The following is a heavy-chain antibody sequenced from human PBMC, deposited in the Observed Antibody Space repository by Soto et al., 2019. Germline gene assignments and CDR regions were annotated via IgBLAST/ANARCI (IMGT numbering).Heavy chain of an antibody. CDR3: ARTTVTRVIDY. J-gene: IGHJ4*02. CDR2: IYYSGST. V-gene: IGHV4-59*01. Sequence: SETLSLTCTVSGGSISSYYWSWIRQPPGKGLEWIGYIYYSGSTNYNPSLKSRVTISLDTSKNQFSLKLSSVTAAVTAVYYCARTTVTRVIDYWGQGTLVTVSS. D-gene: IGHD4-4*01. CDR1: GGSISSYY.